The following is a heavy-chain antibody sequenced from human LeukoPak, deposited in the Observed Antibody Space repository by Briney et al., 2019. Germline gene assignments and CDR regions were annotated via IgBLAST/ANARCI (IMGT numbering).Heavy chain of an antibody. CDR2: MSYSGST. J-gene: IGHJ4*02. Sequence: SETLSLICTVSGGSISSFYWSWIRQPPGKGLEWIGYMSYSGSTNYNSTLKSRVTISLDTSKNQFSLKLNSVTAADTAVYYCARGYCRGGSCYRTFFDQWGQGTLVTVSP. V-gene: IGHV4-59*01. CDR1: GGSISSFY. D-gene: IGHD2-15*01. CDR3: ARGYCRGGSCYRTFFDQ.